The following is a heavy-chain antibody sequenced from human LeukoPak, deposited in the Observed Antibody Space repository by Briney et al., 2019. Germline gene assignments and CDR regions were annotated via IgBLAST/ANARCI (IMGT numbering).Heavy chain of an antibody. CDR3: ARDRIVGATGCAFDI. J-gene: IGHJ3*02. CDR1: GYTFTSYG. Sequence: ASVKVSCKASGYTFTSYGISWVRQAPGQGLVSMGWISAYNGNTNYAQKLQGRVTMTTDTSTSTAYMELRSLRSDDTAVYYCARDRIVGATGCAFDIWGQGTMVTVSS. CDR2: ISAYNGNT. D-gene: IGHD1-26*01. V-gene: IGHV1-18*01.